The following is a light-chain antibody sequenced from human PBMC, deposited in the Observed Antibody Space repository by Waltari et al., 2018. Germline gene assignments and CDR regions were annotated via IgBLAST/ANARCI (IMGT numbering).Light chain of an antibody. J-gene: IGKJ1*01. V-gene: IGKV3-20*01. Sequence: EIVLTQSPGTLCLSPGEGATLSCRASQSVSRTLAWYQQKPGQAPRLLIYGASRRATGIPDRFSGSGSGTDFSLTISRLEPDDSAVYFCQHYVSLPATFGQGTKVEIK. CDR2: GAS. CDR1: QSVSRT. CDR3: QHYVSLPAT.